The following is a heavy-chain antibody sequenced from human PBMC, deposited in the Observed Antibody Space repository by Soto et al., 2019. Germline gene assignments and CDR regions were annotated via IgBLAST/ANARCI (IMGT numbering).Heavy chain of an antibody. D-gene: IGHD3-3*01. V-gene: IGHV1-18*01. Sequence: ASVKVSCKASGYTFTSYGISWVRQAPGQGLEWMGWISAYNGNTNYAQKLQGRVTMTTDTSTSTAYMELRSLRSDDTAVYYCARDRRFYDFWSGYLGGTPEDYYYGMDVWGQGTTVTVS. J-gene: IGHJ6*02. CDR2: ISAYNGNT. CDR3: ARDRRFYDFWSGYLGGTPEDYYYGMDV. CDR1: GYTFTSYG.